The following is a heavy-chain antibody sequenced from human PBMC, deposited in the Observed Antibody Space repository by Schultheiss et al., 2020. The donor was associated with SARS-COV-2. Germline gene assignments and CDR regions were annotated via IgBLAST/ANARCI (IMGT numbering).Heavy chain of an antibody. V-gene: IGHV4-59*12. J-gene: IGHJ3*02. CDR3: ARVVGGYCSSTSCSGFDAFDI. CDR2: IYYSGST. D-gene: IGHD2-2*01. Sequence: SETLSLTCAVYGGSFSGYYWSWIRQPPGKGLEWIGYIYYSGSTNYNPSLKSRVTISVDTSKNQFSLKLSSVTAADTAVYYCARVVGGYCSSTSCSGFDAFDIWGQGTMVTVAS. CDR1: GGSFSGYY.